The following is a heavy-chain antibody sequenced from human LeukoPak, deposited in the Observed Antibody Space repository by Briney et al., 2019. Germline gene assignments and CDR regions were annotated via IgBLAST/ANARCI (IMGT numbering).Heavy chain of an antibody. Sequence: SETLSLTSTVSGDSISYGSSYWSWIRQPAGKGLEWIGRIYTTGSTNYNPSLKSRVTMSVDTSNNQFSLRLTSVIAADTAVYFCARGGQPDNWFHPWGQGILVTVSS. CDR2: IYTTGST. J-gene: IGHJ5*02. CDR3: ARGGQPDNWFHP. D-gene: IGHD1-26*01. V-gene: IGHV4-61*02. CDR1: GDSISYGSSY.